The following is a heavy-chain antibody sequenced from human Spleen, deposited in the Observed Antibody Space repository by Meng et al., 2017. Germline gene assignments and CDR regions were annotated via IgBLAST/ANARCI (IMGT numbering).Heavy chain of an antibody. J-gene: IGHJ4*02. CDR3: ARQKETNDY. CDR1: GFTFSSYG. Sequence: VQLVESGGGVVQPGRSLRLSCAASGFTFSSYGMHWVRQAPGKGLEWVAIIWYDGNNKYYADSVKGRFTISRDNSNNTLYLQMNSLRAEDTAVYYCARQKETNDYWGQGTLVTVSS. D-gene: IGHD5-24*01. CDR2: IWYDGNNK. V-gene: IGHV3-33*08.